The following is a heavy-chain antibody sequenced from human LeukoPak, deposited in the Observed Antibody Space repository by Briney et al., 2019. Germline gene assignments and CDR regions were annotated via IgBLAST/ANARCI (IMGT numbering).Heavy chain of an antibody. CDR2: IRYDGSNK. J-gene: IGHJ4*02. CDR3: AKDHPQVRGVIDY. CDR1: GFTFSSYG. D-gene: IGHD3-10*01. Sequence: GGSLRLSCAASGFTFSSYGMHWVRQAPGKGLEWVAFIRYDGSNKYYADPVKGRFTISRDNSKNTLYLQMNSLRAEDTAVYYCAKDHPQVRGVIDYWGQGTLVTVSS. V-gene: IGHV3-30*02.